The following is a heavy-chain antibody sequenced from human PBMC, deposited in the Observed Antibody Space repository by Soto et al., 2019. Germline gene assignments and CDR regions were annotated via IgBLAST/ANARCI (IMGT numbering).Heavy chain of an antibody. J-gene: IGHJ3*02. CDR1: GGTFSSYT. D-gene: IGHD2-2*01. Sequence: VASVKVSCKASGGTFSSYTISWVRQAPGQGLEWMGRIIPILGIANYAQKFQGRVTITADKSTSTAYMELSSLRSEDTAVYYCARDRYCSSTSCPDDAFDIWGQGTMVTVSS. CDR3: ARDRYCSSTSCPDDAFDI. V-gene: IGHV1-69*04. CDR2: IIPILGIA.